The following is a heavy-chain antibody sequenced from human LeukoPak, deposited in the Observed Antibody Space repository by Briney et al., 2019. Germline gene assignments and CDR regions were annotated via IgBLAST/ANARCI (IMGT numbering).Heavy chain of an antibody. CDR3: ARDQEGFDY. CDR1: GYTFTNNY. V-gene: IGHV1-46*01. CDR2: IYPRDGSI. Sequence: GASVTVSCTASGYTFTNNYLHWVRQAPGQGLEWMGMIYPRDGSISYAQNSQGRVTVTRDTSTTTVHMELRGLRSEDTAVYYCARDQEGFDYWGQGTVVTVSS. J-gene: IGHJ4*02.